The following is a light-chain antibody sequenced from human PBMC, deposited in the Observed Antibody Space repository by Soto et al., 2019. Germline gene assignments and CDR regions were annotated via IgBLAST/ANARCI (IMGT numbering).Light chain of an antibody. CDR2: AAS. Sequence: DIQLTQSPSSRSSSFGDRGTSTWGGSQDIAIYLAWYQQKQGEAPKLLIYAASTLYGGVPSRFSGIGSGTDGAITLTSLQEEDGATYDGQQLRMYTSTFGGGTKVDIK. V-gene: IGKV1-9*01. CDR1: QDIAIY. CDR3: QQLRMYTST. J-gene: IGKJ4*01.